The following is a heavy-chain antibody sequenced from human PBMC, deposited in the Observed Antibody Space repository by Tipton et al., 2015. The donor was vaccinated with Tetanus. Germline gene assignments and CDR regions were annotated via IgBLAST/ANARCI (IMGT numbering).Heavy chain of an antibody. CDR1: GGSFSGYY. Sequence: TLSLTCAVYGGSFSGYYWSWIRQPPGKGLEWIGEINHSGSTNYNPSLKSRVTISVDTSKNQFSLKLSSVTAADTAVYYCARVFPYLGFGEKGDYYYGMDVWGQGTTVTVSS. D-gene: IGHD3-10*01. J-gene: IGHJ6*02. CDR3: ARVFPYLGFGEKGDYYYGMDV. V-gene: IGHV4-34*01. CDR2: INHSGST.